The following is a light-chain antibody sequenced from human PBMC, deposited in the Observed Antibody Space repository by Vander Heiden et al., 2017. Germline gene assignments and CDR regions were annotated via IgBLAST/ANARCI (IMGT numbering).Light chain of an antibody. V-gene: IGLV3-19*01. CDR3: NSRDSRGNHLL. CDR2: GKN. J-gene: IGLJ2*01. CDR1: SLRIYY. Sequence: SSELTQDPAVSVALGQTVRITCQGDSLRIYYASWYQQKPGQAPVLLIYGKNNRPSGIPDRFSGSSSVNTASLTITGARAEDEADYYCNSRDSRGNHLLFGGGTKLTVL.